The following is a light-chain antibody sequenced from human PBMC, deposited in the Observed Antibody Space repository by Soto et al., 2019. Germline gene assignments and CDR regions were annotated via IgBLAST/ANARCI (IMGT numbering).Light chain of an antibody. Sequence: EIVMTQSPATLSVSPGERATLSCRASQTISSNLAWYQQKPGQSPRLLIHGASTRATGVPARFSGSGYGTDFTLTISSLQSEDFAVYYCQQYHNWPPQYTSGQGTKLQIK. J-gene: IGKJ2*01. CDR2: GAS. V-gene: IGKV3-15*01. CDR3: QQYHNWPPQYT. CDR1: QTISSN.